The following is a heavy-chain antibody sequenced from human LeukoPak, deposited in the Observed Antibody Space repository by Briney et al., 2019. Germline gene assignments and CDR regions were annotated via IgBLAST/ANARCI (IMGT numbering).Heavy chain of an antibody. D-gene: IGHD5-12*01. Sequence: PGGSLRLSCVASGFTFGSSPMSWVRQAPGKGLEWVSAISGSGGSTYYADSVKGRFTISRDNSKNTLYLQMNSLRAEDTAVYYCAKYKWLRLGSDYYYYYYGMDVWGQGTTVTVSS. V-gene: IGHV3-23*01. J-gene: IGHJ6*02. CDR1: GFTFGSSP. CDR3: AKYKWLRLGSDYYYYYYGMDV. CDR2: ISGSGGST.